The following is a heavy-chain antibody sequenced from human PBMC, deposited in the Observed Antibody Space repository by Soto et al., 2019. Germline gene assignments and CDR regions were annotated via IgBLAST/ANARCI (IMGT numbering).Heavy chain of an antibody. CDR1: GGSISSSNW. CDR2: IYYSGST. J-gene: IGHJ4*02. D-gene: IGHD2-21*02. Sequence: SETLSLTCAVSGGSISSSNWWSWVRQPPGKGLEWIGSIYYSGSTYNNPSLRSRVSMSIDTSKDQFSLKLKSVTAADTALYFCARQRTPVVTQAYFDVWGPGSLVTVSS. V-gene: IGHV4-39*01. CDR3: ARQRTPVVTQAYFDV.